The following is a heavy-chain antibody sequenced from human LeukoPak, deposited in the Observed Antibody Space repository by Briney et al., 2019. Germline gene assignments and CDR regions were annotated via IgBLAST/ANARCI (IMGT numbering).Heavy chain of an antibody. V-gene: IGHV3-23*01. CDR3: AKVMYYDFWSGSFDY. CDR1: GFTFSSYA. J-gene: IGHJ4*02. D-gene: IGHD3-3*01. CDR2: ISGSGGST. Sequence: GGSLRLSCAASGFTFSSYAMSWVHQAPGKGLEWVSAISGSGGSTYYADSVKGRFTISGDISKNTLYLQMNSLRAEDTAVYYCAKVMYYDFWSGSFDYWGQGTLVTVSS.